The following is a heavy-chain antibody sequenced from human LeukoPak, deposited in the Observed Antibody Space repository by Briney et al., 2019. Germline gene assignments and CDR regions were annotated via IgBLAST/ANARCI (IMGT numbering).Heavy chain of an antibody. J-gene: IGHJ5*02. Sequence: SQTLSLTCAVSGDSVSSNSVAWNWFRQSPSRGLEWLGRTYYTSKWNNDYAESVQSRIAVNPDTSKNQFSLYLNSVTLEDTAVYYCARQASRRFDPWGQGTLVTVSS. CDR1: GDSVSSNSVA. CDR2: TYYTSKWNN. CDR3: ARQASRRFDP. V-gene: IGHV6-1*01.